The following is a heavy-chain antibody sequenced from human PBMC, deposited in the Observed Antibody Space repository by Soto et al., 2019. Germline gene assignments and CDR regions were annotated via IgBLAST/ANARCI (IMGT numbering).Heavy chain of an antibody. CDR1: GGSISSGGYY. CDR3: AIDHWISGSYLSFINYYYYGMHV. J-gene: IGHJ6*02. Sequence: SETLSLTCTVSGGSISSGGYYWSWIRQHPGKGLEWIGYIYYSGSTYYNPSLKSRVTISVDTSKKQFSLKLSSVTAEDTAVYYCAIDHWISGSYLSFINYYYYGMHVWGQGTTVTVSS. V-gene: IGHV4-31*03. CDR2: IYYSGST. D-gene: IGHD1-26*01.